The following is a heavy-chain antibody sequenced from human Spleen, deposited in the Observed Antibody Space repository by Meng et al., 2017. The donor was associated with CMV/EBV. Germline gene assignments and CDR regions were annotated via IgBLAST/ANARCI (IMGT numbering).Heavy chain of an antibody. D-gene: IGHD5-18*01. CDR2: IIAYHGNT. J-gene: IGHJ4*02. CDR3: AREDTAMVTQELKN. V-gene: IGHV1-18*01. Sequence: GQSGVDVKRPGVSVTVSCLASSYPFPTYGLTWVRQAHGKRLQWMGWIIAYHGNTTYAQHLAERVSMTTDTSTSTVYMELSSLRSDDTAVYYCAREDTAMVTQELKNWAQGTLVTVSS. CDR1: SYPFPTYG.